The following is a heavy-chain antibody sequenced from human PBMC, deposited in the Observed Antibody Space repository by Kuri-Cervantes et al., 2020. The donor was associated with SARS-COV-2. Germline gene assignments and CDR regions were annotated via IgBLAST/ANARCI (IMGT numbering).Heavy chain of an antibody. CDR1: GYTLTELS. CDR3: ARRPTVVTRGSYYYYGMDV. CDR2: INPSGGST. V-gene: IGHV1-46*01. Sequence: ASVKVSCKVSGYTLTELSMHWVRQAPGQGLEWMGIINPSGGSTSYAQKFQGRVTMTRDTSTSTVYMELSSLRSEDTAVYYCARRPTVVTRGSYYYYGMDVWGQGTTVTVSS. D-gene: IGHD4-23*01. J-gene: IGHJ6*02.